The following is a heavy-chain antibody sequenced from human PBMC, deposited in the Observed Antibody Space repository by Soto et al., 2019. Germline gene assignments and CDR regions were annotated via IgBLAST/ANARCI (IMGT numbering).Heavy chain of an antibody. J-gene: IGHJ4*02. CDR3: AHIVVAGLGYYFDY. CDR1: GFSLSSTRMA. CDR2: IYWEDDK. V-gene: IGHV2-5*02. D-gene: IGHD6-19*01. Sequence: QITLKESGPTLVKPTQTLTLTCTFSGFSLSSTRMAVGWIRQPPGKALEWLALIYWEDDKRYSPFLKSRLTITTDTYKTQVVLTMSNMDPVDTARYYCAHIVVAGLGYYFDYWGQGTLVTVSS.